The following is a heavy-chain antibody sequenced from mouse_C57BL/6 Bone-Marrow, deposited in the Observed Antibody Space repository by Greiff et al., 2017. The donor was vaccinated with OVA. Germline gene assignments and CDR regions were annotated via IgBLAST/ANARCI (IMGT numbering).Heavy chain of an antibody. CDR1: GFSFTSYA. CDR3: ARAHYYGSRGYFDV. CDR2: IWTGGGT. J-gene: IGHJ1*03. Sequence: VKLVESGPGLVAPSQSLSITCTVSGFSFTSYAISWVRQPPGKGLEWLGVIWTGGGTNYNSALKSRLSISKDNSKSQVFLKMNSLQTDDTARYYWARAHYYGSRGYFDVWGTGTTVTVSS. V-gene: IGHV2-9-1*01. D-gene: IGHD1-1*01.